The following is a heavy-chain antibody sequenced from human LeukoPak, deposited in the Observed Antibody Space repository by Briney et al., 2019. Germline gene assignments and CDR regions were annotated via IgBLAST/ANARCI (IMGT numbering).Heavy chain of an antibody. V-gene: IGHV1-2*02. Sequence: ASVKVSCKASGYTFTSYYMHWVRQAPGQGLEWMGWINRNSGGTNYAQKFQGRVTMTRDTSISTAYMELSSLRSEDTAVYYCARGRIAAAGTSGYYYYYMDVWGKGTTVAISS. D-gene: IGHD6-13*01. CDR1: GYTFTSYY. CDR2: INRNSGGT. J-gene: IGHJ6*03. CDR3: ARGRIAAAGTSGYYYYYMDV.